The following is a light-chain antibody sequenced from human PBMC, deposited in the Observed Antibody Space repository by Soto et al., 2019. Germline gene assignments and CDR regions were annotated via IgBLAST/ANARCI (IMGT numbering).Light chain of an antibody. V-gene: IGKV3-20*01. Sequence: EIVLTQSPGTLSLSPGERATRSCRASQSVSSSYLAWYQQKPGQAPRLLIYGASSRADGIPDRFSGSGSGSDFTLTISGLEPDALAVYDCQQYGSSRWTFGQGTKVEIK. J-gene: IGKJ1*01. CDR3: QQYGSSRWT. CDR1: QSVSSSY. CDR2: GAS.